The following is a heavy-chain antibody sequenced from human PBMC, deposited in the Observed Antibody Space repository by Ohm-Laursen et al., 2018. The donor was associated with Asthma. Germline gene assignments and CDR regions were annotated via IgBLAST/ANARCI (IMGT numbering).Heavy chain of an antibody. D-gene: IGHD2-15*01. CDR1: GDSIRSSRSY. V-gene: IGHV4-39*01. Sequence: GTLSLTCTVSGDSIRSSRSYWGWIRQPPGKGLDWIGIISFEGSTYYNPSLGSRLTMSVDTSKTLVSLTLSSVTVADTAMYYCAFCSGGTCYHGVFDFWGQGSMVTVSS. J-gene: IGHJ3*01. CDR2: ISFEGST. CDR3: AFCSGGTCYHGVFDF.